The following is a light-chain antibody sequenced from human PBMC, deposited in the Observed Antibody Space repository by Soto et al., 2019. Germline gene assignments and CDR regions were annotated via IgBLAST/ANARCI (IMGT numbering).Light chain of an antibody. CDR3: QQRSNWPPIT. CDR1: QRFDGY. CDR2: DAL. Sequence: EIVLTQSPATLYLSPGVRATLSCRPSQRFDGYLAWYQQKPGQAPRLLIYDALKRATGTPDRFSGSGSGTDFTLTISRLEPEDFAVYYCQQRSNWPPITFGPGTKVDLK. J-gene: IGKJ3*01. V-gene: IGKV3-11*01.